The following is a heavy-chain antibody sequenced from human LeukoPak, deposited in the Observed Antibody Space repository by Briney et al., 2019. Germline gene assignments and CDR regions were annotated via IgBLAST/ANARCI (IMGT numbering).Heavy chain of an antibody. CDR3: ARRQGTTLNFDY. J-gene: IGHJ4*02. V-gene: IGHV1-18*01. CDR1: GYTFSSYG. Sequence: ASVKISCKASGYTFSSYGFSWVRQAPGQGLEWMGWINAYNGNTNYAQNLQGRVTMTTDTSTSTAYMELRSLRSDDTAVYYCARRQGTTLNFDYWGQGTLVTVSS. D-gene: IGHD1-1*01. CDR2: INAYNGNT.